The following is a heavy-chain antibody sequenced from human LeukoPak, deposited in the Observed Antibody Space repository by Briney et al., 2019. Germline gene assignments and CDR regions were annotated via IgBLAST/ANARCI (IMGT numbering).Heavy chain of an antibody. J-gene: IGHJ6*02. CDR2: INPNSGGT. CDR3: ARDSLALYYYYYYYGMDV. D-gene: IGHD2-2*02. V-gene: IGHV1-2*02. CDR1: GYTFTGYY. Sequence: ASVKVSCKASGYTFTGYYMHWVRQAPGQGLEWMGWINPNSGGTNYAQKFQGRVTMTRDTSISTAYMELSRLRSDDTAVYYCARDSLALYYYYYYYGMDVWGQGTTVTVSS.